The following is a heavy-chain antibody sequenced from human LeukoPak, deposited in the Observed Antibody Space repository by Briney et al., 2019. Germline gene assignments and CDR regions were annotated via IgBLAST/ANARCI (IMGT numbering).Heavy chain of an antibody. V-gene: IGHV4-31*03. J-gene: IGHJ5*02. D-gene: IGHD2-15*01. CDR2: IYYSGST. CDR3: ARVVAAHWFDP. CDR1: GGSISSGGYY. Sequence: PSETLSLTCTVSGGSISSGGYYWSWIRQHPGKGLEWIGYIYYSGSTYYNPSLKSRVTISVDTSKNQFSLKLSSVTAADTAVYYCARVVAAHWFDPWGQGTLVTVSS.